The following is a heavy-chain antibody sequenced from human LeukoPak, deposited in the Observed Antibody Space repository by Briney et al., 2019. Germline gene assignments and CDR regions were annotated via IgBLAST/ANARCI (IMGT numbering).Heavy chain of an antibody. J-gene: IGHJ4*02. D-gene: IGHD6-19*01. CDR2: IYYSGST. CDR3: ASQRVWVSGWQIDS. Sequence: SETLSLTCTVSGVSISSTTYYWGWVRQPPGKGLEWIGNIYYSGSTYYNPTLKSRVTISVDTSKNQFSLKLNSVTAADTAVYYCASQRVWVSGWQIDSWGQGTLVTVSS. CDR1: GVSISSTTYY. V-gene: IGHV4-39*01.